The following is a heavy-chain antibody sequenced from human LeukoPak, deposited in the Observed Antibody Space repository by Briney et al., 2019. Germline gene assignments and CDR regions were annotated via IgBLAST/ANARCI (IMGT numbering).Heavy chain of an antibody. CDR1: GFTVNNNY. Sequence: PGGSLRLSRATSGFTVNNNYMSWVRQAPGKGLEWVSVIYGAGAGITYYIDSVKGRLTISRDNSRNTVYLQMNSLRAEDTAVYYCAELGITMIGGVWGKGTTVTISS. CDR3: AELGITMIGGV. D-gene: IGHD3-10*02. CDR2: IYGAGAGIT. V-gene: IGHV3-53*01. J-gene: IGHJ6*04.